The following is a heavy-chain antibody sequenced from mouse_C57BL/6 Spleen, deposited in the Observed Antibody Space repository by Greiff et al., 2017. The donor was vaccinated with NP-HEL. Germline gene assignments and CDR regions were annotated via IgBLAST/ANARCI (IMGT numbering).Heavy chain of an antibody. CDR3: VRQYGNYLYWYFDV. J-gene: IGHJ1*03. CDR2: IRSKSNNYAT. V-gene: IGHV10-1*01. CDR1: GFSFNTYA. D-gene: IGHD2-1*01. Sequence: EVQRVESGGGLVQPKGSLKLSCAASGFSFNTYAMNWVRQAPGKGLEWVARIRSKSNNYATYYADSVKDRFTISRDDSESMLYLQMNNLKTEDTAMYDCVRQYGNYLYWYFDVWGTGTTVTVSS.